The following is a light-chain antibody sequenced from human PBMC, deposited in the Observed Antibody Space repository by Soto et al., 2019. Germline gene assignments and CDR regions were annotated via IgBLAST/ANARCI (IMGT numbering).Light chain of an antibody. CDR2: WAS. Sequence: DAVMTHSPDSLAASLGERATINCKSSQSVLYSSNNNNYLAWYQQKPGQPPKLLIYWASTRESGVPDRFSGSGSGTDFALTISSLQAEDVAVYYCQQDLHTPRTFGQGTKVELK. V-gene: IGKV4-1*01. J-gene: IGKJ1*01. CDR3: QQDLHTPRT. CDR1: QSVLYSSNNNNY.